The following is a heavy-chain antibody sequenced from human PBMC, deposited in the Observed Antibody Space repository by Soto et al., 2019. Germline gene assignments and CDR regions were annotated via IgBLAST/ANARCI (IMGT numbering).Heavy chain of an antibody. J-gene: IGHJ6*03. Sequence: QVQLVQSGAEVNKPGSSVKVSCKASGGTFSSYTIGWVRQAPGQGLEWMGRIIPILGIANYAQKFQGRVTITADKSTSTAYMELSSLRSEDTAVYYCAREYYYSSGSRAPYYIDVWGKGTTVTVSS. CDR3: AREYYYSSGSRAPYYIDV. CDR2: IIPILGIA. V-gene: IGHV1-69*08. D-gene: IGHD3-10*01. CDR1: GGTFSSYT.